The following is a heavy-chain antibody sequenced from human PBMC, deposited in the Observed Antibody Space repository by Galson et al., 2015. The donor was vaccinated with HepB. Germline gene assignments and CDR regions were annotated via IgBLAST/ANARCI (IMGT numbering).Heavy chain of an antibody. CDR1: GGTFSSYA. Sequence: SVKVSCKASGGTFSSYAISWVRQAPGQGLEWMGGIIPIFGTANYAQKFQGRVTITADESTSTAYMELSSLRSEDTAVYYCARSGYYYDSSGYFHYYYGMDVWGQGTTVTVSS. CDR2: IIPIFGTA. J-gene: IGHJ6*02. CDR3: ARSGYYYDSSGYFHYYYGMDV. V-gene: IGHV1-69*13. D-gene: IGHD3-22*01.